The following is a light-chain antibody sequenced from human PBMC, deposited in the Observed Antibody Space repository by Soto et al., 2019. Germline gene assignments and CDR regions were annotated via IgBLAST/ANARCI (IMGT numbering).Light chain of an antibody. J-gene: IGKJ2*03. Sequence: EIALTQSPGTLSLSPGEGATLSCRASQSVRSTYLAWYQQKPGQAPRLLIYGASSSATDIPDRFSGSGSGTDFTLTITRLEPEDFAVFYCQQYGTSPGSFGQGTKVEIK. V-gene: IGKV3-20*01. CDR3: QQYGTSPGS. CDR1: QSVRSTY. CDR2: GAS.